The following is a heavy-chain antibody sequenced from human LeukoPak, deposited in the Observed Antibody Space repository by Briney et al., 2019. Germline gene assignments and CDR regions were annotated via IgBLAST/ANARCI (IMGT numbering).Heavy chain of an antibody. V-gene: IGHV1-18*01. D-gene: IGHD3-22*01. J-gene: IGHJ4*02. CDR3: ARDYYDSSGYAPLFDY. CDR2: ISAYNGNT. CDR1: GYTFTSYG. Sequence: ASVKVSCTASGYTFTSYGISWVRQAPGQGLEWMGWISAYNGNTNYAQKLQGRVTMTTDTSTSTAYMELRSLRSDDTAVYYCARDYYDSSGYAPLFDYWGQGTLVTVSS.